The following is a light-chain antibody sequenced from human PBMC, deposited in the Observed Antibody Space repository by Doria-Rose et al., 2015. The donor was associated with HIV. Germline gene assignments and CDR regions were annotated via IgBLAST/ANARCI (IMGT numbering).Light chain of an antibody. Sequence: DIQVTQSPESLGMSLGGRATLNCKSNQSLLYTSKNYLAWYQQKPGQPPIWLIYCASTRQSGVPARFSGSGSGTDFTLTISSLEAEDVAVYYCQQYYDAPSFGPGTTVDIK. CDR3: QQYYDAPS. J-gene: IGKJ3*01. CDR2: CAS. V-gene: IGKV4-1*01. CDR1: QSLLYTSKNY.